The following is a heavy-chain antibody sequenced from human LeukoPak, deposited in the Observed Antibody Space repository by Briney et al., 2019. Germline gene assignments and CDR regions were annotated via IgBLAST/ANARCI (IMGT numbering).Heavy chain of an antibody. CDR3: ARGYSSSGDPIYYYGMDV. V-gene: IGHV3-9*01. J-gene: IGHJ6*02. Sequence: GGSLRLSCAASGFTFDDYAMHWVRQAPGKGLEWVSGISWNSGSIGYADSVKGRFTISRDNAKNSLYLQMNSLRAEDTALYYCARGYSSSGDPIYYYGMDVWGQGTTVTVSS. CDR1: GFTFDDYA. CDR2: ISWNSGSI. D-gene: IGHD6-13*01.